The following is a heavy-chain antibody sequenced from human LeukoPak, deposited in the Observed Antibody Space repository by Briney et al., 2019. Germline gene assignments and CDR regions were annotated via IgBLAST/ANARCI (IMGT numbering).Heavy chain of an antibody. CDR1: GFTFSTFA. Sequence: GGSLRLSCAASGFTFSTFAMHWVRLSPGKGLEWVSSITGSGPYMLYADSAKHRFTISRDNTKNLLYLEMNSLRAEDTAMYFCVRDVGAVRGEVYFDYWGQGTLVTVSS. V-gene: IGHV3-21*06. D-gene: IGHD3-10*01. CDR2: ITGSGPYM. CDR3: VRDVGAVRGEVYFDY. J-gene: IGHJ4*02.